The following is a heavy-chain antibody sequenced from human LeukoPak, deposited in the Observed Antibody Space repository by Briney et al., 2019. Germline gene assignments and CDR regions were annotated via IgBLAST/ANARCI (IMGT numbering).Heavy chain of an antibody. CDR2: INSDGSST. Sequence: GGSLRLSCAASGFTFSSYWMHRVRQAPGKGLVWVSRINSDGSSTSYADSVKGRFTISRDSAKNTLYLQMNSLRAEDTAVYYCARESSYYDSSGFDYWGQGTLVTVSS. CDR1: GFTFSSYW. CDR3: ARESSYYDSSGFDY. J-gene: IGHJ4*02. V-gene: IGHV3-74*01. D-gene: IGHD3-22*01.